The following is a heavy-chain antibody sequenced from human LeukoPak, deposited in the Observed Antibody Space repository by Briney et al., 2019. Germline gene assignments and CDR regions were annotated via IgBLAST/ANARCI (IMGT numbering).Heavy chain of an antibody. J-gene: IGHJ4*02. CDR3: AKSGFSGWFGELIDY. CDR1: GFTFSSYA. Sequence: PGGSLRLSCAASGFTFSSYAMSWVRQVSGKGLEWVSVISGSGGSTYYADSVKGRFTISRDNSKNTLYLQMNSLRAEDTAVYYCAKSGFSGWFGELIDYWGQGTLVTVSS. D-gene: IGHD3-10*01. V-gene: IGHV3-23*01. CDR2: ISGSGGST.